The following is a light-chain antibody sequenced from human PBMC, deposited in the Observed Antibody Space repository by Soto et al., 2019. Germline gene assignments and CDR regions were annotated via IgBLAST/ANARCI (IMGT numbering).Light chain of an antibody. CDR1: QGIRSG. Sequence: DIQMNQSPSSLSACVGDRVTITCRASQGIRSGLGWYQQKPGKAPKRLIDAASSLQSGVPSRFSGSGSGTEFTLTISSLQPEDFATYYCLQHNTYPLTFGGGTLVDI. J-gene: IGKJ4*01. CDR2: AAS. CDR3: LQHNTYPLT. V-gene: IGKV1-17*01.